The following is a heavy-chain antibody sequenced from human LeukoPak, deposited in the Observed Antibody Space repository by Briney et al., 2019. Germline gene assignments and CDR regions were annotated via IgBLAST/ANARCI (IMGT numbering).Heavy chain of an antibody. D-gene: IGHD3-10*01. CDR2: IHYSGST. CDR1: GGSISSYY. V-gene: IGHV4-59*01. Sequence: PSETLSLTCTVSGGSISSYYWSWIRQSPGKGLEWIGHIHYSGSTNYNPSLESRVTISMDTSKRQISLKLSSVTAADTAVYYCARDSPFGWEVFGDFFDIWDQGKMVIVSS. J-gene: IGHJ3*02. CDR3: ARDSPFGWEVFGDFFDI.